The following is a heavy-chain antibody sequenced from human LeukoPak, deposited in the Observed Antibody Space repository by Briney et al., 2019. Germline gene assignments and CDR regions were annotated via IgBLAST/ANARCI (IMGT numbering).Heavy chain of an antibody. CDR1: GFTFSSYG. Sequence: GGSLRLSCAASGFTFSSYGMHWVRQAPGKGLECVAFIRYDGSNKYYADSVKGRFTISRDNSKNTLYLQMNSLRAEDTAVYYCAKGRTYCSSTSCSNNYYYYGMDVWGQGTTVTVSS. V-gene: IGHV3-30*02. CDR3: AKGRTYCSSTSCSNNYYYYGMDV. J-gene: IGHJ6*02. CDR2: IRYDGSNK. D-gene: IGHD2-2*01.